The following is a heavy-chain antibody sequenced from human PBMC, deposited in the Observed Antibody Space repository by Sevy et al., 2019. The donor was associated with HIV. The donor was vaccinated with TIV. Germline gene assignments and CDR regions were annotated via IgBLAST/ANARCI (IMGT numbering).Heavy chain of an antibody. CDR3: ARDTGGIGMDV. J-gene: IGHJ6*02. CDR2: IKPDGSDK. Sequence: GGSLRLSCAASGFTFSSHWMSWVRQAPGKGLEWVANIKPDGSDKYYVDSVKGRLTISRDNDKNSLSLQMNSLRAEDTAVYNCARDTGGIGMDVWGQGTTVTVSS. V-gene: IGHV3-7*01. CDR1: GFTFSSHW. D-gene: IGHD6-13*01.